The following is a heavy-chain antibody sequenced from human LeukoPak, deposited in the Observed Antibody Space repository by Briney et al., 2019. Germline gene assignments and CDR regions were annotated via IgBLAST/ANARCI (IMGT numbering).Heavy chain of an antibody. J-gene: IGHJ3*02. V-gene: IGHV4-59*01. D-gene: IGHD1-1*01. CDR2: ISNGGST. CDR1: GGSISTYY. Sequence: SETLSLTCTVSGGSISTYYWSWIRQPPGEGLEWIGYISNGGSTNYNPSLKSRVTISVDTSKNHLSLKLSSVTAADTAVYHCVRLQPNTGEWAFDIWGQGTMVSVSS. CDR3: VRLQPNTGEWAFDI.